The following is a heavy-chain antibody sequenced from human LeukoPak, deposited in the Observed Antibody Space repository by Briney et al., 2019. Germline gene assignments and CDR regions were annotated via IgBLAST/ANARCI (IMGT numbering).Heavy chain of an antibody. CDR1: GFTFSSYA. Sequence: GGSLRLSCAASGFTFSSYAMSWVRQAPGKGLEWVSFISPSGDKTSNADSVEGRFTISRDNTRNTLYLQMNSLRDEDTGVYYCAIMHGYYDGSGFWVQWGQGTLVTVSS. V-gene: IGHV3-23*01. D-gene: IGHD3-22*01. CDR2: ISPSGDKT. J-gene: IGHJ4*02. CDR3: AIMHGYYDGSGFWVQ.